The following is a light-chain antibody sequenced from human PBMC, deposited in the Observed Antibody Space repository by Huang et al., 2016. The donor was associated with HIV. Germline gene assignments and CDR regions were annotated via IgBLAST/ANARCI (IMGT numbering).Light chain of an antibody. CDR3: QQYDNSLWT. Sequence: EIVLTQSPGTLSLSPGERAALSCRASPSVSSSYVAWYQQKPGQAPRLLIYGTSSRATGIPDRFSGRGSGTDFTLSISRLEPEDFAVYYCQQYDNSLWTFGQGTKVEIK. V-gene: IGKV3-20*01. CDR2: GTS. CDR1: PSVSSSY. J-gene: IGKJ1*01.